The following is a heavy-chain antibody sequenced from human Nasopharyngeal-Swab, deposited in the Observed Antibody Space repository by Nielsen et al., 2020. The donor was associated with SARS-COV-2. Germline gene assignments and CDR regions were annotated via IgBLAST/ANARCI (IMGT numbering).Heavy chain of an antibody. V-gene: IGHV4-39*02. Sequence: SETLSLTCTVSGGSISSSSYYWGWIRQPPGKGLEWIGSIYYSGSTYYNPSLKSRVTISVDTSKNQFSLKLSSVTAADTAVYYCARDTRWYDSSAEHAFDIWGQGTMVTVSS. J-gene: IGHJ3*02. CDR1: GGSISSSSYY. D-gene: IGHD3-22*01. CDR3: ARDTRWYDSSAEHAFDI. CDR2: IYYSGST.